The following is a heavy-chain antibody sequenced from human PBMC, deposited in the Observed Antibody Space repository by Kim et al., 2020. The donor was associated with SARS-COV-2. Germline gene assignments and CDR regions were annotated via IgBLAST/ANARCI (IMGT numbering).Heavy chain of an antibody. CDR1: GGTFSSYA. J-gene: IGHJ6*02. CDR2: IIPIFGTA. D-gene: IGHD2-2*01. Sequence: SVKVSCKASGGTFSSYAISWVRQAPGQGLEWMGGIIPIFGTANYAQKFQGRVTITADKSTSTAYMELSSLRSEDTAVYYCARAEYQLPHYYYYYGMDVWGQGTTVTVSS. V-gene: IGHV1-69*06. CDR3: ARAEYQLPHYYYYYGMDV.